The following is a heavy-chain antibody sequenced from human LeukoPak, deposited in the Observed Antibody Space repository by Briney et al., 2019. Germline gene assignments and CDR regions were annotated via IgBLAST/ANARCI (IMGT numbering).Heavy chain of an antibody. J-gene: IGHJ4*02. CDR3: AHSTSWCPLDH. V-gene: IGHV2-5*02. D-gene: IGHD2-2*01. Sequence: SGPTLVNPTQTLTLTCTFSGFSLSTSGVGVGWIRQPPGKALEWLALIYWDDDKRYSPSLKSRLTITKDTSKNQVVLTMANMGPVHTSPYYCAHSTSWCPLDHGGQGTLVTVSS. CDR1: GFSLSTSGVG. CDR2: IYWDDDK.